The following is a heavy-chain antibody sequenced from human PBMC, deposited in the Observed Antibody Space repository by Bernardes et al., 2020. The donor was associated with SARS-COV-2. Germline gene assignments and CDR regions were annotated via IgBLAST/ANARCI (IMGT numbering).Heavy chain of an antibody. Sequence: SETLSLTCTVSGGSISSYYWSWIRQPPGKGLEWIGYIYYSGSTNYNPSLKSRVTISVDTSKNQFSLKLSSVTAADTAVYYCAKDTGDYYGSDTEPYNWFDPWGQGTLVTVSS. CDR1: GGSISSYY. CDR3: AKDTGDYYGSDTEPYNWFDP. V-gene: IGHV4-59*01. D-gene: IGHD3-10*01. CDR2: IYYSGST. J-gene: IGHJ5*02.